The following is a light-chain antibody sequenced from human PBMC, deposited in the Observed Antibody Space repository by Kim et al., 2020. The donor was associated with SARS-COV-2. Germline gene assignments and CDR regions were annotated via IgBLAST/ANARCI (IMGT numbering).Light chain of an antibody. J-gene: IGLJ3*02. V-gene: IGLV4-69*01. CDR3: QTWGTGIRV. Sequence: ASVKLTCTLSSGHSSYAIAWHQQQPEKGPRYLMKVISEGSHIKGDGIPDRFSGSSSGSERYLTISSLQSEDEADYYCQTWGTGIRVFGGGTQLTVL. CDR1: SGHSSYA. CDR2: VISEGSH.